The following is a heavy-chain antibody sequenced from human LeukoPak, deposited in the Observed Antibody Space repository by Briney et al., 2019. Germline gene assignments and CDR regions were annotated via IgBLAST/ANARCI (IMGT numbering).Heavy chain of an antibody. Sequence: GGSLRLSCAASGFTFSSYGMHWVRQAPGKGLEWVAVISYDGSNKYYADSVKGRFTISRDNSKNPLYLQMNSLRAEDTAVYYCANLDYGGNPRVDYWGQGTLVTVSS. CDR3: ANLDYGGNPRVDY. J-gene: IGHJ4*02. CDR2: ISYDGSNK. V-gene: IGHV3-30*18. D-gene: IGHD4-23*01. CDR1: GFTFSSYG.